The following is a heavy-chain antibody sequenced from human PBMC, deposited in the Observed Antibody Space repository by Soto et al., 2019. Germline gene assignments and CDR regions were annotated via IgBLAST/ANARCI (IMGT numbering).Heavy chain of an antibody. J-gene: IGHJ3*02. CDR3: ARGGGVGVAGSAAFDM. CDR1: GYPVTAYY. Sequence: QLHLVQSGAVVKKPGASVTVSCSASGYPVTAYYMHWVRQAPGRGLEWRGGINPATGAAKYTQTFQGSVTMTRDTSMSTVFMELSGLTSEDPAVFYGARGGGVGVAGSAAFDMWGQGTLVTVSS. V-gene: IGHV1-2*02. D-gene: IGHD3-3*01. CDR2: INPATGAA.